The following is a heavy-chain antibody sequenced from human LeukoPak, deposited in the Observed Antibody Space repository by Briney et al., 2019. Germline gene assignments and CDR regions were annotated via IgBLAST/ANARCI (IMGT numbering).Heavy chain of an antibody. J-gene: IGHJ6*02. CDR2: ISTSSTYI. Sequence: PGGSLRLSCAASGFTFSSYSMNWVRQAPGKGLEWVSSISTSSTYIYYADSVKGRFTISRDNSKHTLSLQMNSLRAEDTAVYYCARALGYYYGMDVWGQETTVTVYS. CDR3: ARALGYYYGMDV. V-gene: IGHV3-21*04. CDR1: GFTFSSYS.